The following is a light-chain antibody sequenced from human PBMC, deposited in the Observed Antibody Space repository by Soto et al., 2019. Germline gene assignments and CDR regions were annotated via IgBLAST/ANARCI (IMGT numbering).Light chain of an antibody. Sequence: EIVLTQSPDTLSLSPGDRSTLSCRASQSVNSYLAWYQQKPGQAPRLXXYDGSNRATGIPARFSGSGSGTDFTLTISSLEPEDFAVYYCQQRSDWPPITFGQGTRLEIK. V-gene: IGKV3-11*01. J-gene: IGKJ5*01. CDR2: DGS. CDR1: QSVNSY. CDR3: QQRSDWPPIT.